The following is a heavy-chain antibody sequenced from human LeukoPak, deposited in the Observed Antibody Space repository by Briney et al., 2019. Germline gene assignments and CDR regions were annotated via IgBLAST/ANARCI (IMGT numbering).Heavy chain of an antibody. CDR1: GYSINSGYY. CDR2: IYHSGST. CDR3: ARSVEGYCRGGSCYSYSYYMDV. J-gene: IGHJ6*03. D-gene: IGHD2-15*01. Sequence: PSETLSLTCTVSGYSINSGYYWGWIRQPPGKGLEWIAIIYHSGSTYYNPSLKSRVTISVDTSKNQFSLKLSSVTAADTAVYYCARSVEGYCRGGSCYSYSYYMDVWGKGTTVTVSS. V-gene: IGHV4-38-2*02.